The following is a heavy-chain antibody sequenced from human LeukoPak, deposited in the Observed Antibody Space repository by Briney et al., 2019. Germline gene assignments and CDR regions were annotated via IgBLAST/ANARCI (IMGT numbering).Heavy chain of an antibody. D-gene: IGHD3-10*01. CDR1: GFTFSSYW. CDR2: INTDGSST. V-gene: IGHV3-74*01. Sequence: GGSLRLSCAASGFTFSSYWMHWVRQAPGKGLVWVSRINTDGSSTSHADSVKGRFTISRDNAKNSLYLQMNSLRAEDTALYYCAKDISGSGKYYFDYWGQGTLVTVSS. J-gene: IGHJ4*02. CDR3: AKDISGSGKYYFDY.